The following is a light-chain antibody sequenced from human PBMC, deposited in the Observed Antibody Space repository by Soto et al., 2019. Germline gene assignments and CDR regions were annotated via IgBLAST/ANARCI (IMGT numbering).Light chain of an antibody. CDR2: AAS. V-gene: IGKV1-39*01. J-gene: IGKJ5*01. CDR3: QQSYSTPQIT. CDR1: QSISSY. Sequence: DIQMTQPPSSLSASVGDRVTITCRASQSISSYLNWYQQKPGKAPKLLIYAASSLQSGVPSRFSGSGSGTDFTLTISSLQPEDFATYYCQQSYSTPQITFGQGTRLEI.